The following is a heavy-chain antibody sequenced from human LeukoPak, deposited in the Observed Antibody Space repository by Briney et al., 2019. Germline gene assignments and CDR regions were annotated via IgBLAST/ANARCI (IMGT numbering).Heavy chain of an antibody. Sequence: GGSLRHSCSASGFTFSNAWMNWVRQAPGKGLEWVGRITTKAEGGTTDYAAPVKGRFSISRDDSKNTVYLQMNSLKTEDTAVYYCASYGSGSHDYWGQGSLVTVSS. CDR3: ASYGSGSHDY. D-gene: IGHD3-10*01. CDR2: ITTKAEGGTT. J-gene: IGHJ4*02. CDR1: GFTFSNAW. V-gene: IGHV3-15*01.